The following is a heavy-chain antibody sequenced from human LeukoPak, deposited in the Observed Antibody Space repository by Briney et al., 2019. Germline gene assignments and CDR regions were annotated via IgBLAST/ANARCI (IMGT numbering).Heavy chain of an antibody. V-gene: IGHV4-39*01. CDR2: LYYSGST. D-gene: IGHD4-17*01. Sequence: PSETLSLTCTVSGGSISISSYYWGWIRQPPGKGLEWIGSLYYSGSTYYNPSLKSRVTISVDTSKNQFSLKLSSVTAADTAVYYCARGATVTRDFDYWDQGTQVTVSS. CDR1: GGSISISSYY. J-gene: IGHJ4*02. CDR3: ARGATVTRDFDY.